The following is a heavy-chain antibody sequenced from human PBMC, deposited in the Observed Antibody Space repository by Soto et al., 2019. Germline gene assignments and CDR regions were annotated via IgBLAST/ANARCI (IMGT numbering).Heavy chain of an antibody. D-gene: IGHD3-10*01. CDR2: IIPFHGVT. CDR3: TRDWEITVSTWSFGGF. J-gene: IGHJ4*02. CDR1: GGTFSPYT. Sequence: QVQLVQSGAEVKKPGSSVKVSCKASGGTFSPYTINWVRLAPGQGLXXXXRIIPFHGVTNYAQKFQARVTITADKSTSTAYMELSGLRFEDTAMYYCTRDWEITVSTWSFGGFWGRGTLVTVSS. V-gene: IGHV1-69*08.